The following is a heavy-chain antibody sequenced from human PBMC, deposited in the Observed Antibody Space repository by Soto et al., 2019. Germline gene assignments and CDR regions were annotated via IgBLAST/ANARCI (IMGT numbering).Heavy chain of an antibody. V-gene: IGHV4-59*01. CDR3: AREAQYNWNPDDAFDI. Sequence: PAVTLSLTCIVTGGSISSYYWSWIRQPPGKGLEWIGYIYYSGSTNYNPSLKSRVTISVDTSKNQFSLKLSSVTAADTAVYYCAREAQYNWNPDDAFDIWGQGTMVTVS. CDR1: GGSISSYY. D-gene: IGHD1-20*01. J-gene: IGHJ3*02. CDR2: IYYSGST.